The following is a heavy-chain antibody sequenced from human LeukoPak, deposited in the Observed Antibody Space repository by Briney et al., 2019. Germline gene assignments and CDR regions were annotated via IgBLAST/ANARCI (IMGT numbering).Heavy chain of an antibody. V-gene: IGHV4-34*01. D-gene: IGHD3-22*01. CDR3: ARGRLSSYYDSSGYLFDI. J-gene: IGHJ3*02. CDR1: GGSFSGYY. Sequence: SETLSLTCAVYGGSFSGYYWRWIRQPPGKGLEWIGEINHRGSTNYYPSLKSRVTISVDTSKNQFSLKLSSVTAADTAVYYCARGRLSSYYDSSGYLFDIWGQGTMVTVSS. CDR2: INHRGST.